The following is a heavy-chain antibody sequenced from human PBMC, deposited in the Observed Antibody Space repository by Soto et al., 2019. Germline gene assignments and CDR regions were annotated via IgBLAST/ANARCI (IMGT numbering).Heavy chain of an antibody. J-gene: IGHJ6*02. V-gene: IGHV6-1*01. CDR3: ARDPGAKTWPVRDGDYYGMDV. D-gene: IGHD6-19*01. CDR1: GDSVSSNSAA. Sequence: SQTLSLTCAISGDSVSSNSAAWNWIRQSPSRGLEWLGRTYYRSKWYNDYAVSVKSRITINPDTSKNQFSLQLNSVTPEDTAVYYCARDPGAKTWPVRDGDYYGMDVWGQGTTVTVSS. CDR2: TYYRSKWYN.